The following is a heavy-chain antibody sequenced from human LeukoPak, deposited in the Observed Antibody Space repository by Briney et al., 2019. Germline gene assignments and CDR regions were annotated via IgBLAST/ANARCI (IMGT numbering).Heavy chain of an antibody. J-gene: IGHJ4*02. V-gene: IGHV3-21*01. CDR2: ISSSSNYI. CDR3: ARDLEMATIKYYSDY. Sequence: GGSLRLSCAASGFTFSSYSMNWVRQAPGKGLEWVSSISSSSNYIYYANSVKGRFTISRDNAKNSLYLQMNSLRAEDTAVYYCARDLEMATIKYYSDYWGQGTLVTVSS. CDR1: GFTFSSYS. D-gene: IGHD5-24*01.